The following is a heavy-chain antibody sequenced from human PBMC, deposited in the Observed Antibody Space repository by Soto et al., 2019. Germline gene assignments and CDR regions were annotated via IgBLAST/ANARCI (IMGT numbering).Heavy chain of an antibody. CDR1: GYTFTGYY. CDR2: INPNSGGT. D-gene: IGHD2-15*01. CDR3: ARGADIVVVVAATLSSWFDP. J-gene: IGHJ5*02. Sequence: QVQLVQSGAEVKKPGASVKVSCKASGYTFTGYYMHWVRQAPGQGLEWMGWINPNSGGTNYAQKFQGWVTMTRDTSISTAYMELSRLRSDDTAVYYCARGADIVVVVAATLSSWFDPWGQRTLVTVSS. V-gene: IGHV1-2*04.